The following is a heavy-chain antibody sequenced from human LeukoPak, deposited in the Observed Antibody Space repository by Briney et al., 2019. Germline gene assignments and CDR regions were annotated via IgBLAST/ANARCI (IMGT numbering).Heavy chain of an antibody. Sequence: PGGSLRLSCAASGFTFSSYAMQWVRQAPGKGLEWLAVISYDGSNKYYADSVKGRFTISRDNSKNTLYLQMNSLRAEDTAVYYCAKEPVYYDSSGNDYWGQGTLVTVSS. V-gene: IGHV3-30-3*01. D-gene: IGHD3-22*01. J-gene: IGHJ4*02. CDR2: ISYDGSNK. CDR3: AKEPVYYDSSGNDY. CDR1: GFTFSSYA.